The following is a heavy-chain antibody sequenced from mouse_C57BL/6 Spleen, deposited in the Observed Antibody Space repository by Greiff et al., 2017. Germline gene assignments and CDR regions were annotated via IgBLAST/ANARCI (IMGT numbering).Heavy chain of an antibody. D-gene: IGHD3-2*02. V-gene: IGHV1-50*01. CDR2: IDPSDSYT. Sequence: QVQLQQPGAELVKPGASVKLSCKASGYTFTSYWMQWVKQRPGQGLEWIGEIDPSDSYTNYNQKFKGKATLTVDTSSRTAYMQLSSLTSEDSAVYYWARRADQAAWCAYWGQGTLGTVSA. CDR1: GYTFTSYW. CDR3: ARRADQAAWCAY. J-gene: IGHJ3*01.